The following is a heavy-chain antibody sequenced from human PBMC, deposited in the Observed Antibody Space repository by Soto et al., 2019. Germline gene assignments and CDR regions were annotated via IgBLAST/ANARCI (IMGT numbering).Heavy chain of an antibody. Sequence: QVQLVESGGGVVQPGRSLRLSCAASGFPFSSYGMHWVRQAPGKGLDWVAVIWYDGSNKYYADSVKGRFTISRDNSKNTLYLQMNSLRAEDTAVYYCARDKGFGGSGDYWGQGTLVTVSS. V-gene: IGHV3-30*19. D-gene: IGHD3-10*01. CDR2: IWYDGSNK. CDR1: GFPFSSYG. CDR3: ARDKGFGGSGDY. J-gene: IGHJ4*02.